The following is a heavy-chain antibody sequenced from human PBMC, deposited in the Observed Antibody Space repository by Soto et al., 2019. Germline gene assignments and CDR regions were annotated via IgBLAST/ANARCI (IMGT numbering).Heavy chain of an antibody. Sequence: QLQLQESGPGLVKPSETLSLTCTVSGGSISSSSYYWGWIRQPPGKGLEWIGSIYYSGSTYYNPSLKSRVTLSVATSKTQFSLKLSSVTDADTAVYYCARHMAYGSGRGDAFDIWGQGTMVTVSS. CDR1: GGSISSSSYY. V-gene: IGHV4-39*01. CDR3: ARHMAYGSGRGDAFDI. CDR2: IYYSGST. J-gene: IGHJ3*02. D-gene: IGHD3-10*01.